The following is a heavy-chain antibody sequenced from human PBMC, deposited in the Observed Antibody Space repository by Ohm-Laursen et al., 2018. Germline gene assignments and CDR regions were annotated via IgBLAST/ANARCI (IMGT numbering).Heavy chain of an antibody. V-gene: IGHV3-11*01. CDR3: ARRGFRGADAFDI. D-gene: IGHD3-10*01. Sequence: SLRLSCSASGFTFSDYYMSWIRQAPGKGLEWVSYISSSGSTIYYADSVKGRFTISRDNAKNSLYLQMNSLRAEDTAVYYCARRGFRGADAFDIWGQGTMVTVSS. CDR2: ISSSGSTI. CDR1: GFTFSDYY. J-gene: IGHJ3*02.